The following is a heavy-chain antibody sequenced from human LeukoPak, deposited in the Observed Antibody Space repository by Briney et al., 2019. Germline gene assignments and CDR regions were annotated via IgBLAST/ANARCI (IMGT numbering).Heavy chain of an antibody. CDR2: IYPGDSET. Sequence: GESLKISCRASGYRFTHYRIAGVRQLPGRGLEWMGIIYPGDSETTYSPSFQGQVTISVDKAINTAYLQWRTLKTSDTAMYYCARLDEDFYYDGSGYNFWGQGTLVTVSS. CDR1: GYRFTHYR. J-gene: IGHJ4*02. V-gene: IGHV5-51*01. CDR3: ARLDEDFYYDGSGYNF. D-gene: IGHD3-22*01.